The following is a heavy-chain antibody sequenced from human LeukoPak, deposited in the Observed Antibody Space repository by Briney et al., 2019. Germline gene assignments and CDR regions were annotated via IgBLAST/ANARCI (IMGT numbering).Heavy chain of an antibody. Sequence: TGGSLRLSCAASGFTFSDYYISWIRQAPGKGLERISYISSSGSTTYYTDSVKGRFTVSRDNAKNSLYLQMNSLRAEDTAVYYCARTGYSSGWSGGIYYYFYMDVWGQGTTVTVSS. D-gene: IGHD6-19*01. J-gene: IGHJ6*03. CDR3: ARTGYSSGWSGGIYYYFYMDV. CDR1: GFTFSDYY. CDR2: ISSSGSTT. V-gene: IGHV3-11*01.